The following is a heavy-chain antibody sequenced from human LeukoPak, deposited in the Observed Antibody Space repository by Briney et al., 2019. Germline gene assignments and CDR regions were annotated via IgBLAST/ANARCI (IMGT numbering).Heavy chain of an antibody. V-gene: IGHV3-20*04. CDR1: GFMFDDYG. CDR3: AREGIAAAGKGGFDY. CDR2: INWNGGRT. J-gene: IGHJ4*02. Sequence: GGSLRLSCAASGFMFDDYGMSWVRQAPGKGLEWVSGINWNGGRTGYADSVKGRFTISRDNAKNSLYLQMNSLRAEDTAVYYCAREGIAAAGKGGFDYWGQGTLVTVSS. D-gene: IGHD6-13*01.